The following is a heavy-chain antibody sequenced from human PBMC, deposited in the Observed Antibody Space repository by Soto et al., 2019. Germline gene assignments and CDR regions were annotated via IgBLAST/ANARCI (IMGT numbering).Heavy chain of an antibody. CDR1: GFTFSSYA. CDR2: IGTSGGGT. CDR3: AKRNSVEMATIKTKFDPTN. J-gene: IGHJ4*02. V-gene: IGHV3-23*01. D-gene: IGHD5-12*01. Sequence: PGGSLRLSCAASGFTFSSYAMSWVRQAPEKGLEWVSSIGTSGGGTYYADSVKGRFTISRDNSKNTLYLQMNSLRAEDTAVYYCAKRNSVEMATIKTKFDPTNWGQGTLVTVSS.